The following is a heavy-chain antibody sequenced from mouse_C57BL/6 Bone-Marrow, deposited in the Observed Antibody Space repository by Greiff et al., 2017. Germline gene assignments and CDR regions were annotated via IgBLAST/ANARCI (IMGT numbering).Heavy chain of an antibody. Sequence: VQLQQPGAELVMPGASVKLSCKASGYTFTSYWMHWVKQRPGQGLEWIGEIDPSDSYTNYNHKFKGKSTLPVVKSSSTASMQRSSLTSEDSAVYYCARTAYYSNYDAMDYWGQGTSVTVSS. CDR1: GYTFTSYW. J-gene: IGHJ4*01. CDR2: IDPSDSYT. D-gene: IGHD2-5*01. V-gene: IGHV1-69*01. CDR3: ARTAYYSNYDAMDY.